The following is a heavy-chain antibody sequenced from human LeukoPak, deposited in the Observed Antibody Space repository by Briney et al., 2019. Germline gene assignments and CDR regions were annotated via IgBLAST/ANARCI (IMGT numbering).Heavy chain of an antibody. CDR3: ARSIVGATPDAFDI. D-gene: IGHD1-26*01. J-gene: IGHJ3*02. Sequence: PSETLSLTCTVSGGSISSYYWSWIRQPPGKGLEWIGYIYYSGSTNYNPSLKSRVTISVDTSKNQFSLKLSSVTAADTAVYYCARSIVGATPDAFDIWGQGTMVTVSS. CDR2: IYYSGST. V-gene: IGHV4-59*08. CDR1: GGSISSYY.